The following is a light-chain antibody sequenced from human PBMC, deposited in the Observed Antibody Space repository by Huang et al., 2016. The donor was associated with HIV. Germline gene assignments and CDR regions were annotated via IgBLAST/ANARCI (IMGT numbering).Light chain of an antibody. CDR3: QQRDS. J-gene: IGKJ5*01. CDR1: QSVGRN. CDR2: DAS. Sequence: EIVLTQSPGTLSLSPGERATLSCRASQSVGRNVGWYQQKAGQTPRLVIYDASTRATGIPARCSGSGSGTDFTLTSSSLEPEDVAVYYCQQRDSFGQGTRLDIK. V-gene: IGKV3-11*01.